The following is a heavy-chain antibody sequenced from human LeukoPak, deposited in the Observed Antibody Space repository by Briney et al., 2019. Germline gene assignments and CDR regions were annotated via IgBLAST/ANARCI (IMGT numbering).Heavy chain of an antibody. D-gene: IGHD7-27*01. CDR3: ATVRDDPKWGGGYYFDY. CDR2: IYTSGST. J-gene: IGHJ4*02. CDR1: GGSFSGYY. Sequence: SETLSLTCAVYGGSFSGYYWSWIRQPAGKGLEWIGRIYTSGSTNYNPSLKSRVTISVDTSKNQFSLKLSSVTAADTAVYYCATVRDDPKWGGGYYFDYWGQGTLVTVSS. V-gene: IGHV4-59*10.